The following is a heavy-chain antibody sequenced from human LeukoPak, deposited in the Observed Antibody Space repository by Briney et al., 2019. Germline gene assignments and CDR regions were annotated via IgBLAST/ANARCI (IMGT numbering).Heavy chain of an antibody. Sequence: ASVKVSCKASGYTFTGYYMHWVRQAPGQGLEWMGWINPNSGGTNYAQKFQGRVTMTRDTSISTAYMELSRLRSDDTAVYYCARVHSSSWYPYYYYMDVWGKGTTVTISS. CDR3: ARVHSSSWYPYYYYMDV. V-gene: IGHV1-2*02. D-gene: IGHD6-13*01. CDR2: INPNSGGT. CDR1: GYTFTGYY. J-gene: IGHJ6*03.